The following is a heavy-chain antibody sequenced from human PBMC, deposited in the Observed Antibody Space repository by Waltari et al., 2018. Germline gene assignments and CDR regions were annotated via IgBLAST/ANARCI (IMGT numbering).Heavy chain of an antibody. CDR2: FDPEDDKT. J-gene: IGHJ4*02. CDR3: ATGGVLNTVGAWKYVDY. CDR1: GYTLADYS. D-gene: IGHD2-15*01. V-gene: IGHV1-24*01. Sequence: QVQLAQPGVEVTTHAPSVTVSCTGYGYTLADYSVCIGRPAPRKGREWMGGFDPEDDKTIYAQKFQVRVTMTEYTSTDTAYMALSILTAEDAAVYVYATGGVLNTVGAWKYVDYWGQGTLVTVSS.